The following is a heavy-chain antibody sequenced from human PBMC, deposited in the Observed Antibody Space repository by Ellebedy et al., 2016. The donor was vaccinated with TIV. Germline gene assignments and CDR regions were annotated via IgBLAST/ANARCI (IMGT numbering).Heavy chain of an antibody. Sequence: LSLTCAASGFTFSSYAMIWVRQAPGKGLEWVSTITGSGGSTYYADSVKGRFTISRDTSKNTLYLQMNSLGADDTALYYCAKYRQGNYYGVDVWGQGTTVTVSS. J-gene: IGHJ6*02. V-gene: IGHV3-23*01. CDR3: AKYRQGNYYGVDV. CDR2: ITGSGGST. D-gene: IGHD3-16*02. CDR1: GFTFSSYA.